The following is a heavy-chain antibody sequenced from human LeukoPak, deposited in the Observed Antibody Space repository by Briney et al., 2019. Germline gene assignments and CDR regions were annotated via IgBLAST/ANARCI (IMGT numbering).Heavy chain of an antibody. Sequence: ASVKVSCKASGYTFTSYDINWVRQAPGQGLEWMGIINPSGGSTSYAQKFQGRVTMTRDTSTSTVYMELSSLRSEDTAVYYCARDLYSGSYHLDYWGQGTLVTVSS. D-gene: IGHD1-26*01. CDR2: INPSGGST. V-gene: IGHV1-46*01. CDR1: GYTFTSYD. CDR3: ARDLYSGSYHLDY. J-gene: IGHJ4*02.